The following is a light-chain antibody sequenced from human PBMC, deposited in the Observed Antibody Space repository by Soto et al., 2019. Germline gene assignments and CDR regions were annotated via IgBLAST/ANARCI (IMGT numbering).Light chain of an antibody. V-gene: IGLV1-44*01. Sequence: QPVLTQPPSASGTPGQRVTISCSGSSSNIGSNTVNWYQQLPGTAPKLLLDSNNQRPSGVPDRFSGSKSGTSASLAISGLQSEDEADYYCAAWDDSLNGVVFGGGTQLTVL. CDR3: AAWDDSLNGVV. CDR1: SSNIGSNT. CDR2: SNN. J-gene: IGLJ2*01.